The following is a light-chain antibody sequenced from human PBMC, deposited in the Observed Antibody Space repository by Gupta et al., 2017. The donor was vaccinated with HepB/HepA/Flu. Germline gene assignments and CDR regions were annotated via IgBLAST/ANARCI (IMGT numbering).Light chain of an antibody. Sequence: QAVVTEPPSVSAAPGQKVTISCSGSSSNIGKNYVSWYQQLPGTAPKLLIYDNNKRPSGIPDRFSGSKSGTSATLGITGLQTGDEADYYCATWDSSKSAGVFGTGTKVTVL. J-gene: IGLJ1*01. CDR3: ATWDSSKSAGV. CDR1: SSNIGKNY. V-gene: IGLV1-51*01. CDR2: DNN.